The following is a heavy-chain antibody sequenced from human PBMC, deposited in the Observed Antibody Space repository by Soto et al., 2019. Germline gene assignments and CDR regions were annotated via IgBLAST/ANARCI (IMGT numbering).Heavy chain of an antibody. CDR2: IYYIGST. CDR3: ARHRVPSVYDPIPGCFDS. Sequence: SETLSLTCTVSGDSITNSNYYWGWFRQPPGKGLEWIASIYYIGSTYYNPSLKSRVTISVDTSNNQFSLNLNSVTAADTAVYYCARHRVPSVYDPIPGCFDSWGQGILVTVSS. D-gene: IGHD5-12*01. V-gene: IGHV4-39*01. J-gene: IGHJ4*02. CDR1: GDSITNSNYY.